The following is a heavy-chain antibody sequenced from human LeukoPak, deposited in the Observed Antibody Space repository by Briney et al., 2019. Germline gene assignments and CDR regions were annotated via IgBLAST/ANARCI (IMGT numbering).Heavy chain of an antibody. J-gene: IGHJ4*02. CDR3: ARGQGRMVRGVTRPYYFDY. CDR2: INHSGST. CDR1: GGSFSGYY. D-gene: IGHD3-10*01. V-gene: IGHV4-34*01. Sequence: PSETLSLTCAVYGGSFSGYYWSWIRQPPGKGLEWIGEINHSGSTNYNPSLKSRVTISVDTSKNQFSLKLSSVTAADTAVYYCARGQGRMVRGVTRPYYFDYWGQGTLVTVSS.